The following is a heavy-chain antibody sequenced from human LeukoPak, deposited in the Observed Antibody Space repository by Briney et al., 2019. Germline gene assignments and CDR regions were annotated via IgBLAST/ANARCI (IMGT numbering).Heavy chain of an antibody. CDR2: VRYDESTK. CDR1: GFTFSNYG. CDR3: AKDVPAAYFDY. D-gene: IGHD2-2*01. Sequence: GGSLRLSCAASGFTFSNYGMHWVRQAPGKGLEWVAFVRYDESTKFYADSVKGRLTISRDNSKTTLYLQMNSLRAEDTAVYYCAKDVPAAYFDYWGQGTLVTVSS. J-gene: IGHJ4*02. V-gene: IGHV3-30*02.